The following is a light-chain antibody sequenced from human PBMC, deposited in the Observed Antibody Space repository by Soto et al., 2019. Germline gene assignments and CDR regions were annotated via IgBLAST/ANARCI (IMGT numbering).Light chain of an antibody. CDR1: RSNIGSNP. J-gene: IGLJ2*01. Sequence: QSVLTQPPSASGTPGQSVTISCSGSRSNIGSNPVYWYQQLPGTAPKLVIHTNDQRPSGVPDRFSGSKSGTSATLAISGLRSEDEADYYCAAWDDSLRGVLFGGGTKLTVL. CDR2: TND. CDR3: AAWDDSLRGVL. V-gene: IGLV1-47*01.